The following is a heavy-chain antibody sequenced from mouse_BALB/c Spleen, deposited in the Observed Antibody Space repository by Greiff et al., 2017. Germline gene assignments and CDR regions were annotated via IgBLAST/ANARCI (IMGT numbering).Heavy chain of an antibody. D-gene: IGHD1-1*01. CDR2: IRSKSNNYAT. CDR1: GFTFNTYA. CDR3: VRHRDYYGREGGCFDY. Sequence: EVMLVESGGGLVQPKGSLKLSCAASGFTFNTYAMNWVRQAPGKGLEWVARIRSKSNNYATYYADSVKDRFTISRDDSQSMLYLQMNNLKTEDTAMYYCVRHRDYYGREGGCFDYWGQGTTLTVSS. J-gene: IGHJ2*01. V-gene: IGHV10-1*02.